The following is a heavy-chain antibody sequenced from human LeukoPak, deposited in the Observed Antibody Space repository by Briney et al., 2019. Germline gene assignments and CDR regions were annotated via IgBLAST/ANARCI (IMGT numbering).Heavy chain of an antibody. V-gene: IGHV3-48*03. Sequence: GGSLRLSCAASGFTFSTYEMNWARQAPGKGLEWVSFISRSGNTIYYADSVMGRFTISRDNAKKSLYLHMNSLIAEDMAVYYCARKKERYSGSYYDYWGQGTLVTVSS. CDR3: ARKKERYSGSYYDY. J-gene: IGHJ4*02. CDR2: ISRSGNTI. D-gene: IGHD1-26*01. CDR1: GFTFSTYE.